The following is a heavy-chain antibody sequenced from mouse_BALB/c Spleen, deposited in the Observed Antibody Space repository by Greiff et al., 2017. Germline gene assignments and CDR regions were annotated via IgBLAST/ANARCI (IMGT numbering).Heavy chain of an antibody. CDR3: ARSYGFSFAY. D-gene: IGHD2-2*01. J-gene: IGHJ3*01. V-gene: IGHV5-12-2*01. CDR1: GFTFSSYT. Sequence: EVHLVESGGGLVQPGGSLKLSCAASGFTFSSYTMSWVRQTPEKRLEWVAYISNGGGSTYYPDTVKGRFTISRDNAKNTLYLQMSSLKSEDTAMYYCARSYGFSFAYWGQGTLVTVSA. CDR2: ISNGGGST.